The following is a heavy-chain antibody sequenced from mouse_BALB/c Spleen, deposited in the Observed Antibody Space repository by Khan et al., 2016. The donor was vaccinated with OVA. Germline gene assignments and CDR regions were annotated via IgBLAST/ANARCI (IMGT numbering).Heavy chain of an antibody. CDR1: GYSITSDYV. D-gene: IGHD3-2*02. CDR3: ARIQGGDLDY. V-gene: IGHV3-2*02. CDR2: ISYSGNT. J-gene: IGHJ2*01. Sequence: EVQLQESGPGLVKPSQSLSLTCTVTGYSITSDYVWNWIRQFPGNKLEWMGYISYSGNTKYNPSLKSRISITRDTSKNQFFLQLNFVTIEDTATYYCARIQGGDLDYWGQGTTLTVSS.